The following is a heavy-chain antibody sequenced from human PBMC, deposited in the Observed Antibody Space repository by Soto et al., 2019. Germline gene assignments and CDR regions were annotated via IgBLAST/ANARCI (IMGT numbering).Heavy chain of an antibody. CDR2: IIAVSGNT. Sequence: ASVKVSCKASGYTFTSYGISWVRQARGQGLEWMGWIIAVSGNTNSAQKFQGRVTITTDTSTSTAYMELSSLRSDDTAVYYCARNGPIAASGHQAFHLWGQGTPVTVSS. CDR1: GYTFTSYG. CDR3: ARNGPIAASGHQAFHL. J-gene: IGHJ1*01. D-gene: IGHD6-13*01. V-gene: IGHV1-18*04.